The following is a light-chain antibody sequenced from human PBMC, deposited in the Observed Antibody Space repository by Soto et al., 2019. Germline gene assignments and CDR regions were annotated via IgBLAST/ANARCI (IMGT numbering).Light chain of an antibody. V-gene: IGKV3D-15*01. J-gene: IGKJ1*01. Sequence: DIVRRQAPASLSVSPGERATLSCRVSQRVSSNLAWYQHKPGQPPRLLMYGVYTRAPGTPARFSGSVSGTEFTLTISSLQSADSAVYYCQQYDKWPPRAFGPGTKVDIK. CDR2: GVY. CDR1: QRVSSN. CDR3: QQYDKWPPRA.